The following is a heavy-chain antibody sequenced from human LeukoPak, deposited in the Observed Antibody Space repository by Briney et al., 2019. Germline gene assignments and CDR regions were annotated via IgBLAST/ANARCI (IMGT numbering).Heavy chain of an antibody. CDR3: ARQVSDYYYHYMDV. J-gene: IGHJ6*03. CDR1: GGSIISSTYY. CDR2: IYYSGTT. Sequence: SETLSLTCTVSGGSIISSTYYWGWARQSPGKGLEWIGNIYYSGTTYYNPSLKSRVTISEDTSRNRFSLMLSSVTAADTAIYYCARQVSDYYYHYMDVWGEGTTVIVSS. V-gene: IGHV4-39*01.